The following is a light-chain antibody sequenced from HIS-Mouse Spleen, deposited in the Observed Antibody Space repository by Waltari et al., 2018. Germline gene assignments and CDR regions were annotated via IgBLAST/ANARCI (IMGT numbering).Light chain of an antibody. Sequence: SYELTQPPSVSVSPGQTARITCSGDALPKKYAYWYQQKSGQAPVLVSYEDSKRPSGIPEGFSGSSSGTMATLTISGAQVEDEADYYCYSTDSSGNHRVFGGVTKLTVL. V-gene: IGLV3-10*01. CDR1: ALPKKY. CDR3: YSTDSSGNHRV. J-gene: IGLJ2*01. CDR2: EDS.